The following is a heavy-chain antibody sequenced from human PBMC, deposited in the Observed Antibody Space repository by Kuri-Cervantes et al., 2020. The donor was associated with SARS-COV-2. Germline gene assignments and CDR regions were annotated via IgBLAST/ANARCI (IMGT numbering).Heavy chain of an antibody. CDR3: AKAGIRPAAIYLHD. D-gene: IGHD2-2*01. CDR1: GFTFSSYW. V-gene: IGHV3-7*03. J-gene: IGHJ4*02. Sequence: GGSLRLSCAASGFTFSSYWMSWVRQAPGKGLEWVANIKQDGSEKYYVDSVKGRFTISRDNAKNSLYLQMNSLTAEDTATYFCAKAGIRPAAIYLHDWGQGILVTVSS. CDR2: IKQDGSEK.